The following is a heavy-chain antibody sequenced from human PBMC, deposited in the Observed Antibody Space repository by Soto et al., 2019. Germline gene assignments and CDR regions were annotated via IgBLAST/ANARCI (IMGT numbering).Heavy chain of an antibody. CDR1: GDTFSRST. CDR3: ARAPSGGNAFDY. Sequence: SVKVSCKASGDTFSRSTISWVRQAPGQGLEWMGRIIPIVDITNYAQKLQGRVTITVDKSTSTAYMELSSLSSVDTAMYYCARAPSGGNAFDYWGQGTLVTSPQ. V-gene: IGHV1-69*02. J-gene: IGHJ4*02. CDR2: IIPIVDIT. D-gene: IGHD2-15*01.